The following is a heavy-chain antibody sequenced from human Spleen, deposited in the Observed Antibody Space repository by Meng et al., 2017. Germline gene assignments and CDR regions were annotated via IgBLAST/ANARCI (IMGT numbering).Heavy chain of an antibody. CDR3: AREGSYGYFD. V-gene: IGHV4-38-2*02. D-gene: IGHD5-18*01. CDR2: IYYSGTT. Sequence: GSLRLSCTVSDYSITSGYYWGWIRQSPGKGLEWIGSIYYSGTTYYNPSLKSRVTISVDTSKNQFSLKLTSVTAADTAVYYCAREGSYGYFDWGQGTLVTVSS. CDR1: DYSITSGYY. J-gene: IGHJ4*02.